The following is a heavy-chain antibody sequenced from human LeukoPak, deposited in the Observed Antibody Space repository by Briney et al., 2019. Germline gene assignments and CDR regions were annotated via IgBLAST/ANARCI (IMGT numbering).Heavy chain of an antibody. V-gene: IGHV3-23*01. J-gene: IGHJ5*02. CDR3: ARDPPYPTGP. D-gene: IGHD4-17*01. CDR1: GFTFSIYA. CDR2: IRGSDDNT. Sequence: GGSLRLSCAASGFTFSIYAMSWVRQAPGKGLEWVSGIRGSDDNTYYADSVKGRFTMSRDNSKNTLYLQMNGLRAEDTAVYYCARDPPYPTGPWGQGTLVTVSS.